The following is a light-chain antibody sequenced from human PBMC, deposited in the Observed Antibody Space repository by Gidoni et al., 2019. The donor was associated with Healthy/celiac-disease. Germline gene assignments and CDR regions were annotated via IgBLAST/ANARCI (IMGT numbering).Light chain of an antibody. CDR2: DAS. CDR3: QQYDTLST. Sequence: DIQMSTSPSALSASVGDRVTITCQASQDISNYLNWYQQKPGKAPTLLTYDASNLATVVPSMFSGRGSGTAFTFTISSLPPEAIATYYCQQYDTLSTFGQGTKLEIK. CDR1: QDISNY. J-gene: IGKJ2*01. V-gene: IGKV1-33*01.